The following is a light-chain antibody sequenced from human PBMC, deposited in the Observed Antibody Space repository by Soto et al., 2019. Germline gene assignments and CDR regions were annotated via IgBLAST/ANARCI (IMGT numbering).Light chain of an antibody. CDR1: QSVSSN. Sequence: EIVMTQSPATLSVSPGERVTLSCRASQSVSSNLAWYQQKPGQAPRLLIYGASTRATGIPARFSGSGSGTEFTLTISSLQSEDFAVYYCQQHNNWPLTFGQGTKVEIK. V-gene: IGKV3-15*01. J-gene: IGKJ1*01. CDR2: GAS. CDR3: QQHNNWPLT.